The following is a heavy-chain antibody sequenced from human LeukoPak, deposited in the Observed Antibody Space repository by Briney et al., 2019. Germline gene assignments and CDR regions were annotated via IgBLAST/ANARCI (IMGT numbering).Heavy chain of an antibody. CDR3: AKAGGSGYYNDAFDI. Sequence: GGSLRLSCAASGFTFSSYWMSWVRQAPGKGLEWVANIKQDGSEKYYVDSVKGRFTISRDNAKNSLYLQMNSLRAEDMALYYCAKAGGSGYYNDAFDIWGQGTMVTVS. CDR2: IKQDGSEK. J-gene: IGHJ3*02. D-gene: IGHD3-22*01. V-gene: IGHV3-7*03. CDR1: GFTFSSYW.